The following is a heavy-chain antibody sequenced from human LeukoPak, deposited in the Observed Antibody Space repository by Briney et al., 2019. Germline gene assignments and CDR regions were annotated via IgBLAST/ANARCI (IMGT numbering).Heavy chain of an antibody. J-gene: IGHJ4*02. CDR2: MSASGTSV. Sequence: GGSLRLTCAAYGFTFSNYAMTWVRQAPGKGLEWVSVMSASGTSVYDADSVKGRFIISRDNSKNTLYLQMNSLRAEDTALYYCAKVETYYDGSYHYPHYFDNWGQGTLVTVSS. V-gene: IGHV3-23*01. CDR3: AKVETYYDGSYHYPHYFDN. CDR1: GFTFSNYA. D-gene: IGHD3-22*01.